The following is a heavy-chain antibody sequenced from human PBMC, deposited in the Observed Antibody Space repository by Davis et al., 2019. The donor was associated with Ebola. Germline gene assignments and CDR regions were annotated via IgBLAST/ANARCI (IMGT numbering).Heavy chain of an antibody. V-gene: IGHV4-34*01. CDR1: GDSVSDYF. CDR2: VSHGGVS. Sequence: SETLSLTCAVYGDSVSDYFWSWIRQSPGKGLEWIGKVSHGGVSDYNPSLMSRVTISVDTSKNQFSLNMNPVTAADTAVYYCAGTMKTSISESGLGYTYFDHWSQGILVTVSS. D-gene: IGHD1-1*01. J-gene: IGHJ5*02. CDR3: AGTMKTSISESGLGYTYFDH.